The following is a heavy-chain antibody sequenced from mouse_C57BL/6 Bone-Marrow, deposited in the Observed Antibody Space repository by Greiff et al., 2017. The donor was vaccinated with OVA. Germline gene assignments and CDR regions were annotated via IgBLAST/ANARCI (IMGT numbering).Heavy chain of an antibody. D-gene: IGHD2-2*01. J-gene: IGHJ4*01. CDR2: IYPGSGST. CDR1: GYTFTSYW. Sequence: VQLQQSGAELVKPGASVKMSCKASGYTFTSYWITWVKQRPVHGLEWIGDIYPGSGSTNYNEKFKSKATLTVDTSSSTAYMQLSSLTSEDSAVSYCAVCLLWLYAMDYWGKGTSVTVSS. CDR3: AVCLLWLYAMDY. V-gene: IGHV1-55*01.